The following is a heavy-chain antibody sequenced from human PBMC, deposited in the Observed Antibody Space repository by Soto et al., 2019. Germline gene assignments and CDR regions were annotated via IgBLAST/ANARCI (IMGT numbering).Heavy chain of an antibody. Sequence: VQLVESGGGLVKPGGSLRLSCAASGFTFSSYSMNWVRQAPGKGLEWIGRIYTSGSTNYNPSLKSRVTMSVDTSKNQFSLKLSSVTAADTAVYYCARDYGDYYFDYWGQGTLVTVSS. D-gene: IGHD4-17*01. CDR1: GFTFSSYS. V-gene: IGHV4-4*07. CDR2: IYTSGST. CDR3: ARDYGDYYFDY. J-gene: IGHJ4*02.